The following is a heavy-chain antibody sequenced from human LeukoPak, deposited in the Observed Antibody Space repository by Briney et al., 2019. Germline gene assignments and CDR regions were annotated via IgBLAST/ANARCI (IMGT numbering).Heavy chain of an antibody. V-gene: IGHV3-74*01. J-gene: IGHJ4*02. D-gene: IGHD6-6*01. CDR1: GFTFSSHL. Sequence: HPGGSLRLSCAASGFTFSSHLMHWVRQAPGKGLVWVSRISSDGTYTNYADSVRGRFTISRDNAKNTLYLQMNSLRAEDTAVYYCARGPNSNWSGLDFWGQGTLLTVSS. CDR2: ISSDGTYT. CDR3: ARGPNSNWSGLDF.